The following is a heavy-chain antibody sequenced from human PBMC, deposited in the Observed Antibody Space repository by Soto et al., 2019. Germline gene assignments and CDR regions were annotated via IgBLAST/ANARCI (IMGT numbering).Heavy chain of an antibody. Sequence: GSLRLSCVASGLTFGSRAMSWVRQAPGEGLQWVATITDNGGDAKYADSVRGRFVISRDNSKKTLYLQVTSLTAEDSAMYFCARGSTESYPGSRIFDFWGRGTLVTVSS. CDR3: ARGSTESYPGSRIFDF. CDR1: GLTFGSRA. V-gene: IGHV3-23*01. D-gene: IGHD3-10*01. J-gene: IGHJ4*02. CDR2: ITDNGGDA.